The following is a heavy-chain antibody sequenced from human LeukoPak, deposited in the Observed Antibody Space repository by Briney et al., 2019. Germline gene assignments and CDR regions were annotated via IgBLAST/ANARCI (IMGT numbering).Heavy chain of an antibody. J-gene: IGHJ4*02. CDR2: IKSKTDGGTT. CDR3: TIDLDSGSYFDC. CDR1: VSNPW. Sequence: NPGGSLRLSCAASVSNPWMNWVRQAPGTGLEWVGRIKSKTDGGTTDYAGPVKGRFTISRDDSKNTFYLQMDSLKTEDTAVYYCTIDLDSGSYFDCWGQGTLVTVSS. V-gene: IGHV3-15*01. D-gene: IGHD1-26*01.